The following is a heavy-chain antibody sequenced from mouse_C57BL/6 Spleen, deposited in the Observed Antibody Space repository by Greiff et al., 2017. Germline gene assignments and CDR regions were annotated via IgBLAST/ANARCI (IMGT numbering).Heavy chain of an antibody. CDR3: ARDHMITTGWFAY. Sequence: EVMLVESGGGLVKPGGSLKLSCAASGFTFSSYAMSWVRQTPEKRLEWVATISDGGSYTYYPDNVKGRFTISRDNAKNNLYLQMSHLKSEDTAMYYCARDHMITTGWFAYWGQGTLVTVSA. D-gene: IGHD2-4*01. J-gene: IGHJ3*01. CDR1: GFTFSSYA. CDR2: ISDGGSYT. V-gene: IGHV5-4*01.